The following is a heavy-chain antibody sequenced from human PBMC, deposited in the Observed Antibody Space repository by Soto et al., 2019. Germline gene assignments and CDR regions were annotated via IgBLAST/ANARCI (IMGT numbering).Heavy chain of an antibody. CDR2: ISGSGGST. V-gene: IGHV3-23*01. Sequence: GGSLRLSCAASGFTFSSYAMSWVRQAPGKGLEWVSAISGSGGSTYYADSVKGRFTISRDNSKNTLYLQMNSLRAEDTAVYYCATDNSGSYHGDFDYWGQGTLVTVSS. CDR3: ATDNSGSYHGDFDY. D-gene: IGHD1-26*01. J-gene: IGHJ4*02. CDR1: GFTFSSYA.